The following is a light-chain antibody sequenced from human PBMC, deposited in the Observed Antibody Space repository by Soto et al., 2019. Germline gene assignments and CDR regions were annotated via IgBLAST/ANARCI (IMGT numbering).Light chain of an antibody. CDR3: QHYNNWPTWT. J-gene: IGKJ1*01. V-gene: IGKV3-15*01. CDR1: QSAISN. CDR2: GAS. Sequence: EIVMTQSPATLSVSPGERATFSCRASQSAISNLAWYQQKPGQAPRLLIYGASIRATGSPARFSGSGSGTEFTLTISTLQSEDYAIYYCQHYNNWPTWTFGQGTKVDIK.